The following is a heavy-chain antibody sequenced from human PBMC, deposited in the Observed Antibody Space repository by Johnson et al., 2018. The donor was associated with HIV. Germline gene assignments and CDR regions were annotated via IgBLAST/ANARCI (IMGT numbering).Heavy chain of an antibody. Sequence: QVQLVESGGGVVQPGRSLRLSCAASGFTFSSFAIHWVRQAPGKGLEWVAVISYDGSDKYYADSVKGRFTISRDNSKNTLYLQMNSLRAEDTAVYYCASGLGIVGATRSAFDIWGQGTMVTVSS. CDR1: GFTFSSFA. J-gene: IGHJ3*02. V-gene: IGHV3-30-3*01. CDR2: ISYDGSDK. CDR3: ASGLGIVGATRSAFDI. D-gene: IGHD1-26*01.